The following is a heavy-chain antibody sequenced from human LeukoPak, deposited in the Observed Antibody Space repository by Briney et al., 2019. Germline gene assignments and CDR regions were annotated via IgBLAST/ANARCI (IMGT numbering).Heavy chain of an antibody. CDR2: IWYDGSDK. Sequence: PGGSLRLSCAASGFTFSSYGMHWVRQAPGKGLEWVAVIWYDGSDKYYAESVKGRFTISRDNSKNTLYLQMNSLRAEDTAVYYCAKDQNYFDYWGQGTLVTVSS. J-gene: IGHJ4*02. CDR1: GFTFSSYG. V-gene: IGHV3-30*02. CDR3: AKDQNYFDY.